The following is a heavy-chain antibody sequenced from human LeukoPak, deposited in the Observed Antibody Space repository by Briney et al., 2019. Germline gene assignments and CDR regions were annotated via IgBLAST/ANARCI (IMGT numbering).Heavy chain of an antibody. CDR3: ARDVNSGYLYYFDY. CDR2: IYYSGST. CDR1: GGSISSYY. V-gene: IGHV4-59*01. Sequence: SETLSLTCTVSGGSISSYYWSWIRQPPGKGLEWIGYIYYSGSTNYNPSLKRRVTIPVDTSKNQFSLKLSSVTAADTAVYYCARDVNSGYLYYFDYWGQGTLVTVSS. J-gene: IGHJ4*02. D-gene: IGHD5-12*01.